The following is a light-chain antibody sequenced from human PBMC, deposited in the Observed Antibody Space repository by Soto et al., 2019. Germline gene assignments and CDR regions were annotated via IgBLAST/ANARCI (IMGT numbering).Light chain of an antibody. CDR1: GSDVGSYNL. CDR3: NSYSSSTSLPYV. CDR2: EVS. Sequence: QSALTQPASVSGSPGQSITISCTGTGSDVGSYNLVSWYQHHPGKAPKLMIFEVSSRPSGVSNRFSGSKSGNTASLTISALQAEDEADYFCNSYSSSTSLPYVFGTGTKLTVL. V-gene: IGLV2-14*02. J-gene: IGLJ1*01.